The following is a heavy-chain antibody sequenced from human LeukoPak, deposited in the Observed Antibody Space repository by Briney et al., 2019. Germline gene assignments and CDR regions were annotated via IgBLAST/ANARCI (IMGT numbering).Heavy chain of an antibody. Sequence: GKSLKLSCAASGFTFSNFALHWVRQAPGKGLEWVTVISFDGNNAYYGESVKGRFAVARDNSKNTLYLQMNSLRAEDTAVYYCAREGVPAAMLLGYLDYWGQGTLVTVSS. V-gene: IGHV3-30*09. CDR2: ISFDGNNA. CDR3: AREGVPAAMLLGYLDY. D-gene: IGHD2-2*01. J-gene: IGHJ4*02. CDR1: GFTFSNFA.